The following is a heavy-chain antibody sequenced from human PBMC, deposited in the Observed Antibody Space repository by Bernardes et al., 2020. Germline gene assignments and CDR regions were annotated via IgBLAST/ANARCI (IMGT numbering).Heavy chain of an antibody. CDR2: ITSSSSTI. V-gene: IGHV3-48*01. D-gene: IGHD3-16*01. Sequence: SLRLSCAASGFTFSSYSMNWVRQAPGKGLEWVSYITSSSSTIYYADSVKGRFTISRDNAKNSLYLQMNSLRAEDTAVYYCARGRGDPGYWGQGTLVTVSS. CDR3: ARGRGDPGY. CDR1: GFTFSSYS. J-gene: IGHJ4*02.